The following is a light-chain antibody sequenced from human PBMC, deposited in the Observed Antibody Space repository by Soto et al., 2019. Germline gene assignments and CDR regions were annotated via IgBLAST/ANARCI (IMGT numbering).Light chain of an antibody. Sequence: DIQMTQSPSTLSASVGDRVTITCRASQSISSWLAWYQQKPGKAPKLLIYDASSLESGVPSRFSGSGSGTEFTLTISSLQPDDFATYYGQQYNSYSTWTFGQGTKVDIK. V-gene: IGKV1-5*01. CDR1: QSISSW. CDR3: QQYNSYSTWT. CDR2: DAS. J-gene: IGKJ1*01.